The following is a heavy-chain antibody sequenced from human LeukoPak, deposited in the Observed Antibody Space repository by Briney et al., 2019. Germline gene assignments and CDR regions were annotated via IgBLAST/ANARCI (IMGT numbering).Heavy chain of an antibody. V-gene: IGHV4-59*01. J-gene: IGHJ5*02. D-gene: IGHD6-19*01. CDR1: GGSISSYY. Sequence: SETLSLTCTVSGGSISSYYWSWIRQPPGKGLEWIGYIYYSGSTNYNPSLKSRVTISVDTSKNQFSLKLSSVTAADTAVYYCARGKEVAGNRFDPWGQGTLVTSPQ. CDR2: IYYSGST. CDR3: ARGKEVAGNRFDP.